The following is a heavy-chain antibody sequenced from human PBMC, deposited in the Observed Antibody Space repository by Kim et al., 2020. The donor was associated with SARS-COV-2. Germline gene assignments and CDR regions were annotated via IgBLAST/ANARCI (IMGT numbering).Heavy chain of an antibody. CDR3: ATGQRITIFGVVREMDV. J-gene: IGHJ6*01. V-gene: IGHV4-59*13. D-gene: IGHD3-3*01. CDR1: GVSISSYY. CDR2: IYYSGST. Sequence: SETLSLTCTVSGVSISSYYWSWIRQPPGKGLEWIGYIYYSGSTNYNPSLKSRVTISVDTSKNQFSLKLSSVTAADTAVYYCATGQRITIFGVVREMDVWG.